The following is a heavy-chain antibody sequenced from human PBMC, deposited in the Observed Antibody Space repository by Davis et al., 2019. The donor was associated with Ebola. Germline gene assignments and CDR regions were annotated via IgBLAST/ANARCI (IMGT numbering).Heavy chain of an antibody. J-gene: IGHJ4*02. CDR1: GYSFTSYW. V-gene: IGHV5-51*01. CDR3: ARQESLYGSSDY. Sequence: GESLKISCKGSGYSFTSYWIAWVRQTPGKGLEWMGIIYAGDSDTRYSPSFEGQVTISVDRSITTAYLQWSSLRASDTAIYYCARQESLYGSSDYWGQGTLVTVSS. CDR2: IYAGDSDT. D-gene: IGHD3-22*01.